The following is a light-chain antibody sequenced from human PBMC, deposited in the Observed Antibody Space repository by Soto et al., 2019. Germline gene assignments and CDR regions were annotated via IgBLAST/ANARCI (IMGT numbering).Light chain of an antibody. CDR3: QQYKNWLALT. V-gene: IGKV3-15*01. CDR1: QRLSSN. Sequence: EIVMTQSPATLSVSPGERATLSCRASQRLSSNLAWYQQKPGQAPRLLIYGVSTRATGVPARFSGSGSGTEFTLTISSLQSEVSAVYYCQQYKNWLALTFGGGTKVEIK. CDR2: GVS. J-gene: IGKJ4*01.